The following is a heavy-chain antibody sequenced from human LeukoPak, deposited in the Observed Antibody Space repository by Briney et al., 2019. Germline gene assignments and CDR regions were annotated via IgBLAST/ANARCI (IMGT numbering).Heavy chain of an antibody. D-gene: IGHD1-14*01. J-gene: IGHJ3*02. CDR1: GFTFSSYA. Sequence: PGRSLRFSCAASGFTFSSYAMHWVRQAPGKGLEWVAVISYDGSNKYYADSVKGRFTISRDNSKNTLYLQMNSLRAEDTAVYYCARVSGIHAFDIWGQGTMVTVSS. CDR3: ARVSGIHAFDI. V-gene: IGHV3-30*04. CDR2: ISYDGSNK.